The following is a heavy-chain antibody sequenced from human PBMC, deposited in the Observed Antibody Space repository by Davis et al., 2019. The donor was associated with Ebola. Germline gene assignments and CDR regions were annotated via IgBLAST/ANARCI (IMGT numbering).Heavy chain of an antibody. CDR3: AKHSSGYPYYHYYMDV. D-gene: IGHD3-22*01. J-gene: IGHJ6*03. CDR2: ISGSGGST. Sequence: PGGSLRLSCAASGFTFSSYAMSWVRQAPGKGLEWVSAISGSGGSTYYADSVKGRFTISRDNSKNTLYLQMNSLRAEDTAVYYCAKHSSGYPYYHYYMDVWGKGTTVTVSS. CDR1: GFTFSSYA. V-gene: IGHV3-23*01.